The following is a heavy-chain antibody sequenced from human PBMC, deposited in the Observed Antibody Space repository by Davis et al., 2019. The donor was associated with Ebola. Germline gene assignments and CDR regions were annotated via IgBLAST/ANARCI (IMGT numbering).Heavy chain of an antibody. Sequence: GESLKISCAASGFTFSSYGMHWVRQAPGKGLVWVSRMNSDGSTISYADSVKGRFTISRDNAKNTLYLQMNSLRAEDKAVYYCAKYCSTISCYRGNWFDPWGQGTLVTVSS. V-gene: IGHV3-74*01. CDR1: GFTFSSYG. CDR3: AKYCSTISCYRGNWFDP. CDR2: MNSDGSTI. D-gene: IGHD2-2*02. J-gene: IGHJ5*02.